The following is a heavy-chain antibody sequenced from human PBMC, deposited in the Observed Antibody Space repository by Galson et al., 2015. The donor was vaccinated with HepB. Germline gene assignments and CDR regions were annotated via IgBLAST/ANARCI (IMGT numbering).Heavy chain of an antibody. D-gene: IGHD3-10*01. CDR3: AREGNYYGSGGYRDGLEF. CDR1: GFTFSSHA. Sequence: SLRPSCAASGFTFSSHAITWVRQAPGMGLEWVSAVIGNGGSTNYAESVKGRFTVSSDNSKNTVYLQKNTVRAEDTAVYFCAREGNYYGSGGYRDGLEFWGQGTMVTVSS. CDR2: VIGNGGST. V-gene: IGHV3-23*01. J-gene: IGHJ3*01.